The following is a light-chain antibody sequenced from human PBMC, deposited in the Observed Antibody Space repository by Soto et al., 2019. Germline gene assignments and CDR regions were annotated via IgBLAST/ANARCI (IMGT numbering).Light chain of an antibody. Sequence: QSALTQPASVSGSPGQSITISCSGTSSDIGAYDYVSWYQQHPGRAPKLIIYEVSNRPSGVSNRFSGSKSGYTASLTISGLQAEDEADYYCNSQRSSGTRVFGTGTKLTVL. V-gene: IGLV2-14*01. CDR2: EVS. J-gene: IGLJ1*01. CDR3: NSQRSSGTRV. CDR1: SSDIGAYDY.